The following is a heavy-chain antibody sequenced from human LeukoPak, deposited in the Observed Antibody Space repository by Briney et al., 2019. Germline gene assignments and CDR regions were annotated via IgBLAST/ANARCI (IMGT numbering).Heavy chain of an antibody. J-gene: IGHJ4*02. CDR3: ARGSMVRGVTGVLDFDY. D-gene: IGHD3-10*01. CDR1: GGSFSGYY. CDR2: INHSGST. Sequence: KPSETLSLTCAVYGGSFSGYYWSWIRQPPGKGLEWIGEINHSGSTNYNPSLKSRVTISVDTSKNQFSLKLSSVTAADTAVYYCARGSMVRGVTGVLDFDYWGQGTLVTVSS. V-gene: IGHV4-34*01.